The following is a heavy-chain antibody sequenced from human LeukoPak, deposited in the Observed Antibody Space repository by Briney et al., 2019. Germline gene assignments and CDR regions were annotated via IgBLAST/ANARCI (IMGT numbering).Heavy chain of an antibody. V-gene: IGHV3-23*01. Sequence: PGGSLRLSCVATGFTFSNYAMSWVRQAPGKGLEWVSAFSARGGTTYYAGSVKGRFTISRDNSKNTLHLQMNSLRAEDTAVYYCASHGYSNTQDDYWGQGTLVTVSS. CDR3: ASHGYSNTQDDY. D-gene: IGHD5-24*01. CDR2: FSARGGTT. J-gene: IGHJ4*02. CDR1: GFTFSNYA.